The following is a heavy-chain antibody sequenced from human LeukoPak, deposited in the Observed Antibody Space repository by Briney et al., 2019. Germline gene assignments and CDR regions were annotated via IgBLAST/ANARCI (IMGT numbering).Heavy chain of an antibody. CDR3: ARSNYDSSGTFDY. V-gene: IGHV1-69*13. Sequence: SVKVSCKASGGTFSSYAISWVRQAPGQGLEWMGGIIPIFGTANYAQKLQGRVTITADESTSIAYMELSSLRSEDTAVYYCARSNYDSSGTFDYWGQGTLVTVSS. J-gene: IGHJ4*02. CDR2: IIPIFGTA. D-gene: IGHD3-22*01. CDR1: GGTFSSYA.